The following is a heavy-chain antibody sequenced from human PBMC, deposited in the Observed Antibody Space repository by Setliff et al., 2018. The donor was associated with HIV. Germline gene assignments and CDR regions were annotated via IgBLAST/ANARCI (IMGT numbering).Heavy chain of an antibody. D-gene: IGHD3-3*02. V-gene: IGHV3-74*01. CDR2: INSDGSST. J-gene: IGHJ6*03. Sequence: LRLSCEASGFTLSSYWTHWVRQVPGKGLVWVSRINSDGSSTSYADSVTGRFTISRDNARNTVYLQLNSLRVEDTAVYYCAKQLSPHFYYYMDVYGKGTTVTVSS. CDR1: GFTLSSYW. CDR3: AKQLSPHFYYYMDV.